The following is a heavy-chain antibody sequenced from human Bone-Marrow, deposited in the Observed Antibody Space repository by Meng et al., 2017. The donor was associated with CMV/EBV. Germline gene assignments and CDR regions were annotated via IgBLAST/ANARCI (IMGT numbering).Heavy chain of an antibody. D-gene: IGHD4/OR15-4a*01. V-gene: IGHV4-59*13. CDR2: MYYGGSS. J-gene: IGHJ3*02. CDR3: ARHDYYDAFAI. Sequence: SETLSLTCSFSGGSISSYYWSWIRQPPGKGLEWIGYMYYGGSSNHNPSLKSRVTMSLDTSKNQFSLKMTSVTAADTAVYYCARHDYYDAFAIWGQGKMVTGSS. CDR1: GGSISSYY.